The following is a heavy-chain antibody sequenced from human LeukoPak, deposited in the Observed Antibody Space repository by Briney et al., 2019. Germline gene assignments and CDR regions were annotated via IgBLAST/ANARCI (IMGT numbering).Heavy chain of an antibody. Sequence: GGSLRLACAASGFTFRSYWMTWVRQAPGKGLEWVAHIKQDGSEKYYADSLKGRFTVSRDNGKNSLYLQLNSLRAEDMAVYYCARELRGFDYWGKGTLVTVSS. CDR3: ARELRGFDY. J-gene: IGHJ4*02. CDR1: GFTFRSYW. CDR2: IKQDGSEK. V-gene: IGHV3-7*01.